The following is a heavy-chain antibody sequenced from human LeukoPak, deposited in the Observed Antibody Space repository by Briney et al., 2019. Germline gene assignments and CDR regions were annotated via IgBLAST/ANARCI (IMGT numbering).Heavy chain of an antibody. CDR3: ARGGNMDFLFDH. J-gene: IGHJ4*02. CDR2: IYSGGST. CDR1: GFTASSNY. V-gene: IGHV3-66*01. Sequence: GGSLRLSCAASGFTASSNYMSWVRQAPGKGLEWVSVIYSGGSTYYADSVKGRFTISRDNSKNTLYLQMNSLRAEDTAVYYCARGGNMDFLFDHWGQGTLVTVSS. D-gene: IGHD2/OR15-2a*01.